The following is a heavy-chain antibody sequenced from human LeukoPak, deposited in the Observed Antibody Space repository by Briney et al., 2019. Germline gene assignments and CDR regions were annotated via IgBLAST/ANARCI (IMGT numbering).Heavy chain of an antibody. CDR2: IKQDGNEK. Sequence: GGSLRLSCAASGFTFSSYWMGWVRQAPGKGLEGVANIKQDGNEKYYVDSVKGRFTISRDNAKNSLYLQMNSLRAEDTAVYYCARASAVAGTRDYWGQGTLVTVSS. V-gene: IGHV3-7*01. D-gene: IGHD6-19*01. CDR1: GFTFSSYW. CDR3: ARASAVAGTRDY. J-gene: IGHJ4*02.